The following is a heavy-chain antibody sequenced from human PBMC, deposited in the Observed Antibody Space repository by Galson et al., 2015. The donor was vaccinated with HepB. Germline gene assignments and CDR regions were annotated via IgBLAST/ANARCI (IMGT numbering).Heavy chain of an antibody. V-gene: IGHV1-3*01. D-gene: IGHD3-10*01. CDR2: INAGNGNT. J-gene: IGHJ4*02. CDR1: GYTFTSYA. CDR3: ARERPPITMVRGGGYYFDY. Sequence: SVKVSCKASGYTFTSYAMHWVRQAPGQRLEWMGWINAGNGNTKYSQKFQGRVTITRDTSASTAYMELSSLRSEDTAVYYCARERPPITMVRGGGYYFDYWGQGTLVTVSS.